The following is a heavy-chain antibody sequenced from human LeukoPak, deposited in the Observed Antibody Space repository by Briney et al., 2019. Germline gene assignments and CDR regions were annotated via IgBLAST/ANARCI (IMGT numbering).Heavy chain of an antibody. CDR2: IYYSGST. CDR1: GDSISSTTYY. D-gene: IGHD3/OR15-3a*01. CDR3: ARLCWSFGLVKAHFDS. V-gene: IGHV4-39*01. J-gene: IGHJ5*01. Sequence: SETLSLTCTVSGDSISSTTYYWGWTRQPPGKGLEWIGTIYYSGSTYYNPSLRSRVTISVDTSKNQFSLKLRSVTAADTAVYYCARLCWSFGLVKAHFDSWGQGTLSPSPQ.